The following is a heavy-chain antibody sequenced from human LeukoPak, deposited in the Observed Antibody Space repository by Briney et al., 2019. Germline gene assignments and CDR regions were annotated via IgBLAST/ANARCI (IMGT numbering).Heavy chain of an antibody. CDR1: GYSISSDYY. CDR3: ARDRATTTESFDY. J-gene: IGHJ4*02. Sequence: SETLSLTCSVSGYSISSDYYWGWIRQPPGKGLEWIGSIYHSGNTYYNPSLKSRITISVDTSKSRFSLSLGSVTAADTAIYYCARDRATTTESFDYWGQGTLVTVSS. D-gene: IGHD1-26*01. CDR2: IYHSGNT. V-gene: IGHV4-38-2*02.